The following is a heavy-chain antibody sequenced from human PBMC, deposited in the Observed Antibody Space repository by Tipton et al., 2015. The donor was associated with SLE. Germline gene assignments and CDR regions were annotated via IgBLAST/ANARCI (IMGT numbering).Heavy chain of an antibody. Sequence: TLPLTCTVSDDSISSYYWSWIRQPPGKGLEWIGYIYYSGSTNYNPSLKSRVTISVDTSKNQFSLKVSSVTAADTAVYYCARDASGYVYYYYYYGMDVWGQGTTVTVSS. D-gene: IGHD5-12*01. CDR2: IYYSGST. V-gene: IGHV4-59*12. CDR1: DDSISSYY. CDR3: ARDASGYVYYYYYYGMDV. J-gene: IGHJ6*02.